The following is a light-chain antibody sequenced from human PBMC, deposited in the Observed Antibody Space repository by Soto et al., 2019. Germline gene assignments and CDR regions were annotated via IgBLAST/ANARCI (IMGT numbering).Light chain of an antibody. CDR3: AAWDDSLNAVI. CDR1: SSDVGGYKF. CDR2: EVS. V-gene: IGLV2-14*01. J-gene: IGLJ2*01. Sequence: QSALTQPASVSGSPGQSITISCTGTSSDVGGYKFVSWYQHHPGKAPKLMIYEVSNRPSGVSNRFSGSKSGNTASLTISGLQAEDEADYYCAAWDDSLNAVIFGGGTKLTVL.